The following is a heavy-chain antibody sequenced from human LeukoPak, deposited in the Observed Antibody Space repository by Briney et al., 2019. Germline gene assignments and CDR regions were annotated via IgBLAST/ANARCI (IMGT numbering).Heavy chain of an antibody. D-gene: IGHD1-1*01. CDR2: IYYSGNT. CDR3: ARLRSGVPGDY. J-gene: IGHJ4*02. V-gene: IGHV4-39*01. CDR1: GGSISSSTYH. Sequence: PSETLSLTCDVSGGSISSSTYHWGWSRQPPGKGLEWIGSIYYSGNTYYNPSLKSRLTISVDTSKNQFSLKLTSVTAADTAVYYCARLRSGVPGDYWGQGTLVTVSS.